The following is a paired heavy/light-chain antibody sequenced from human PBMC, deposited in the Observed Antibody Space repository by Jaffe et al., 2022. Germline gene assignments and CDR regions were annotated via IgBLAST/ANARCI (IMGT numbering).Heavy chain of an antibody. J-gene: IGHJ4*02. V-gene: IGHV3-30*02. CDR1: GFTFNSYA. CDR2: MGYDGSEK. Sequence: QVQLVESGGGVVQPGGSLRLSCAASGFTFNSYAMHWVRQAPGKELEWVAFMGYDGSEKNYADSVKGRFTISRDNSKNTLYLQMNSLRAEDTAVYYCAKDVFGTTPYYFDSWGQGSLVTVSS. D-gene: IGHD1-7*01. CDR3: AKDVFGTTPYYFDS.
Light chain of an antibody. CDR2: RNN. V-gene: IGLV1-40*01. CDR3: QSYDSSLSSSV. Sequence: QSVLTQPPSVSGAPGQRVTISCTGSSSNIGAGRDVHWYQQLPGTAPKLLISRNNNRPSGVPDRFSGSKSGTSASLAITGLQAEDEADYYCQSYDSSLSSSVFGGGTKLTVL. J-gene: IGLJ2*01. CDR1: SSNIGAGRD.